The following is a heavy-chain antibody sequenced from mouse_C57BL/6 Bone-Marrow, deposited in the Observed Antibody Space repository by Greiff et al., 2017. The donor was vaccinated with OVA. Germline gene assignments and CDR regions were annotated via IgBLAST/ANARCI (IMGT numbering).Heavy chain of an antibody. CDR2: IRLKSDNYAT. Sequence: EVQRVESGGGLVQPGGSMKLSCVASGFTFSNYWMNWVRQSPEKGLEWVAQIRLKSDNYATHYAESVKGRFTISRDDSKRSVYLQMNNLSAEDTGIYYCTGTGTFADWGQGTLVTVSA. CDR3: TGTGTFAD. CDR1: GFTFSNYW. V-gene: IGHV6-3*01. J-gene: IGHJ3*01. D-gene: IGHD4-1*01.